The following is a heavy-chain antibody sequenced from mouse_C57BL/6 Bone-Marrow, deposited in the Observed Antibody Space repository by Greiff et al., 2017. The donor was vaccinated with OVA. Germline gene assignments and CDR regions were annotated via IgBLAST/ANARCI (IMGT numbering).Heavy chain of an antibody. CDR3: AREGLRPYYYAMDY. V-gene: IGHV5-17*01. CDR2: ISSGSSTI. D-gene: IGHD1-2*01. Sequence: EVQLVESGGGLGKPGGSLKLSCAASGFTFSDYGMHWVRQAPEKGLEWVAYISSGSSTIYYADTVKGRFTISRDNAKNTLFLQMTSLRSEDTAMYYCAREGLRPYYYAMDYWGQGTSVTVSS. CDR1: GFTFSDYG. J-gene: IGHJ4*01.